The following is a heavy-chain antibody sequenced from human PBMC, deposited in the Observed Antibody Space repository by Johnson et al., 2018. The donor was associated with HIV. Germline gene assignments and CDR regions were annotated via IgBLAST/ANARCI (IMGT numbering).Heavy chain of an antibody. V-gene: IGHV3-20*04. CDR2: INWNGGST. CDR3: AKDRDLAAAGTDAFDI. Sequence: MQLVESGGGLVQPGGSLRLSCAASGFTFSNYAMSWVRQAPGKGLEWVSGINWNGGSTGYADSVKGRFTISRDNAKNSLYVQMNSLRAEDTALYYCAKDRDLAAAGTDAFDIWGQGTMVTVSS. J-gene: IGHJ3*02. D-gene: IGHD6-13*01. CDR1: GFTFSNYA.